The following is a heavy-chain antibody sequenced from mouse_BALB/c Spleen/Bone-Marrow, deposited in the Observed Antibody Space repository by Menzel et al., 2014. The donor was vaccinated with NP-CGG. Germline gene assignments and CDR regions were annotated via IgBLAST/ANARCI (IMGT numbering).Heavy chain of an antibody. D-gene: IGHD1-1*01. Sequence: EVQLVESGAELVKPGASVKLSCTASGFNIKDTYMHWVKQRPEQGLEWIGRIDPANGNTKYDPKFQGKATITADTSSTTAYLQLSSLTSEDTAVYYCASYYYGSSLFAYRGQGTLVTVSA. CDR1: GFNIKDTY. CDR3: ASYYYGSSLFAY. CDR2: IDPANGNT. V-gene: IGHV14-3*02. J-gene: IGHJ3*01.